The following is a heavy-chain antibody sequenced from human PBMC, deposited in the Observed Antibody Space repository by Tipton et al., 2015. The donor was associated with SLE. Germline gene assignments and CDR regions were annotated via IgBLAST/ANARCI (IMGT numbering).Heavy chain of an antibody. J-gene: IGHJ4*02. V-gene: IGHV4-34*01. CDR1: GGSFSGYY. CDR2: INHSGST. D-gene: IGHD5-12*01. Sequence: LRLSCAVYGGSFSGYYWSWIRQPPGKGLEWIGEINHSGSTNYNPSLKSRDPISVDTSKNQFSLKLNSVTAADTAVYCCARGAYSLLGTHFDYWGQGTLVTVSS. CDR3: ARGAYSLLGTHFDY.